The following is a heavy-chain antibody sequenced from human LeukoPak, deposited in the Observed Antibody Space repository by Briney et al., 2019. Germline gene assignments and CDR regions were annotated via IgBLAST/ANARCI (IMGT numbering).Heavy chain of an antibody. D-gene: IGHD1-26*01. CDR1: GFTFSSYA. V-gene: IGHV3-23*01. CDR3: AKKVVVGATSPYSDFQD. J-gene: IGHJ1*01. Sequence: GGSLRLSCATSGFTFSSYAMSWVRQAPGKGLEWVSAISGSGVTTHYAGSVKGRFSISRDNSKNTLYLQMNSLRAEDTALYYCAKKVVVGATSPYSDFQDWGQGTLVTVSS. CDR2: ISGSGVTT.